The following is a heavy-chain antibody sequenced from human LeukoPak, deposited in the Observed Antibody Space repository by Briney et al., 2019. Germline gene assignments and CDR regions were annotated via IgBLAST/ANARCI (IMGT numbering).Heavy chain of an antibody. Sequence: PSETLSLTCTVSGGSIRSGSYFWNWFRQPAGKELEYIGRIHTKGDTDYNPSLKSRVTISVDTSKNQFSLKLSSVTAADTAVYYCARQEAIYDSSGYFDYWGQGTLVTVSS. J-gene: IGHJ4*02. D-gene: IGHD3-22*01. CDR1: GGSIRSGSYF. CDR2: IHTKGDT. CDR3: ARQEAIYDSSGYFDY. V-gene: IGHV4-61*02.